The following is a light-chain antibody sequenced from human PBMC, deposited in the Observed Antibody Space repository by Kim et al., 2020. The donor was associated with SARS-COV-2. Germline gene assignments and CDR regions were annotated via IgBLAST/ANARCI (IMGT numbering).Light chain of an antibody. CDR2: GKN. J-gene: IGLJ1*01. CDR3: NSRDSSGNYV. Sequence: SSELTQDPAVSVALGQTVRITCQGDSLRSYYASWYQQKPGQAPVLVIYGKNNRPSGIPDRFSGSSSGNTASLTITVAQAEDEADYYCNSRDSSGNYVFGTGTKVTVL. V-gene: IGLV3-19*01. CDR1: SLRSYY.